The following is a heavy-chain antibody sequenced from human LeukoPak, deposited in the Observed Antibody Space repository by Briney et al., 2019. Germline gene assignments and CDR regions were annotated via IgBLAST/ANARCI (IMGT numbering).Heavy chain of an antibody. CDR3: ARSSAWELLQPSDYYGMDV. J-gene: IGHJ6*02. Sequence: GGSLRLSCAASGFTFSSYGMHWVRQAPGKGLEWVAVIWYDGSNKYYADSVKGRFTISRDNSKNTLYLQMNSLRAEDTAVYYCARSSAWELLQPSDYYGMDVWGQGTTVTVPS. D-gene: IGHD1-26*01. CDR2: IWYDGSNK. CDR1: GFTFSSYG. V-gene: IGHV3-33*01.